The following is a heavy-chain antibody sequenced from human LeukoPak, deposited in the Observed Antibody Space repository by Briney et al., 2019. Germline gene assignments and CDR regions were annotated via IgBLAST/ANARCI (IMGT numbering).Heavy chain of an antibody. CDR1: GFTFSSYG. CDR2: VSYDGSNK. Sequence: PGGSLRLSCAASGFTFSSYGMHWVRQAPGKGLEWVAVVSYDGSNKYYADSVKGRFTISRDNSKNTLYLQMNSLRAEDTAVYYCAKDFGDYDFWSGYYSDYYYMDVWGKGTTVTVSS. CDR3: AKDFGDYDFWSGYYSDYYYMDV. V-gene: IGHV3-30*18. J-gene: IGHJ6*03. D-gene: IGHD3-3*01.